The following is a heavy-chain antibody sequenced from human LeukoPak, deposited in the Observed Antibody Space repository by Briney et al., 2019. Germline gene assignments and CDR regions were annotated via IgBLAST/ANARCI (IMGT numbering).Heavy chain of an antibody. CDR2: ISGSGGST. V-gene: IGHV3-23*01. Sequence: GGSLRLSCAASGFIFSDHYMDWVRQAPGKGLEWVSAISGSGGSTYYADSVKGRFTISRDNSKNTLYLQMNSLRAEDTAVYYCAKDRVAFDYWGQGTPVTVSS. CDR3: AKDRVAFDY. J-gene: IGHJ4*02. D-gene: IGHD2-15*01. CDR1: GFIFSDHY.